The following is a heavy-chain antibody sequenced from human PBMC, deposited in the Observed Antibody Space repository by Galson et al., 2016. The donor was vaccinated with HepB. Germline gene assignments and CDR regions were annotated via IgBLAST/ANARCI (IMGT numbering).Heavy chain of an antibody. CDR1: GFTFSSHA. CDR2: ITGSGSTT. CDR3: ATDLSYYPTGGSFSAY. Sequence: SLRLSCAASGFTFSSHAIHWVRQAPGMGLEWVSSITGSGSTTYYADSVKGRFTISRDNSKNRLYLQMHSLRAEDTALDYFATDLSYYPTGGSFSAYWGQGTLVTVSS. D-gene: IGHD2-8*02. J-gene: IGHJ4*02. V-gene: IGHV3-23*01.